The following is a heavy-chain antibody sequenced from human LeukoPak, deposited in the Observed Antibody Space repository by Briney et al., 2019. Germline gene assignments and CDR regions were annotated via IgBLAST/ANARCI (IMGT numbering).Heavy chain of an antibody. CDR3: AKCTSSSLDYYYYYMDV. J-gene: IGHJ6*03. Sequence: GGSLRLSCAASGFTFSSYWMSWVRQAPGKGLEWVANIKQDGSEKYYADSVKGRFTISRDNSKNTLYLQMNSLRAEDTAVYYCAKCTSSSLDYYYYYMDVWGKGTTVTVSS. V-gene: IGHV3-7*01. D-gene: IGHD6-6*01. CDR2: IKQDGSEK. CDR1: GFTFSSYW.